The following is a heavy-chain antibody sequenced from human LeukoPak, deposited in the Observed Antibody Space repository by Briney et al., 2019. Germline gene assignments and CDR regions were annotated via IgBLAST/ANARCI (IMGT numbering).Heavy chain of an antibody. J-gene: IGHJ3*02. D-gene: IGHD1-26*01. CDR2: IYHSGST. Sequence: SETLSLTCAVSGGPISSTNWWSWVRQPPGKGLEWIGEIYHSGSTNYNPSLRSRITISVDKSKDQFSLRLSSVTAADTAVYYCARKMGSSGAFDIWGQGTMVTVSS. CDR1: GGPISSTNW. V-gene: IGHV4-4*02. CDR3: ARKMGSSGAFDI.